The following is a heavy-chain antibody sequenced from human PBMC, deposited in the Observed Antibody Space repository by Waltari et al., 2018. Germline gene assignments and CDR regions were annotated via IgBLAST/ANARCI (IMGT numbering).Heavy chain of an antibody. Sequence: QLQLQESGPGLVKPSETLSLTCTVSGGSISSSSYYWGWIRQPPGKGLEWIGSIYYSGITYYSPSLKSRVTISVDTSKNHFSLKLSSVTAADTAVYYCARDISIAVAGEFDYWGQGTLVTVSS. D-gene: IGHD6-19*01. J-gene: IGHJ4*02. V-gene: IGHV4-39*07. CDR3: ARDISIAVAGEFDY. CDR1: GGSISSSSYY. CDR2: IYYSGIT.